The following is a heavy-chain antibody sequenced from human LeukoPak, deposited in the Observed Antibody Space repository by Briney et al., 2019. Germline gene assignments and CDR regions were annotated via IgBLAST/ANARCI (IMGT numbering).Heavy chain of an antibody. D-gene: IGHD2-2*01. J-gene: IGHJ6*02. CDR3: ARANSTSWQNSHYYYGMDV. CDR1: GFTFSSYA. CDR2: ISYDGSNK. V-gene: IGHV3-30*04. Sequence: GRSLRLSCAASGFTFSSYAMHWVRQAPGKGLEWVAVISYDGSNKYYADSVKGRFTISRDNSKNTLYLQMNSLRAEDTAVYYCARANSTSWQNSHYYYGMDVWGQGTTVTVSS.